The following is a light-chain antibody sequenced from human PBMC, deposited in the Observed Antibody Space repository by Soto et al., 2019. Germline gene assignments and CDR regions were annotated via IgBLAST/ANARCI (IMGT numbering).Light chain of an antibody. CDR2: DAS. J-gene: IGKJ1*01. CDR1: QTISSW. CDR3: QPYNSFSGT. Sequence: DIQITQSPSTLSASVGDRVTITCRASQTISSWLAWYQQKPGKAPKLLIYDASSFESGVPSRFSGRGSGTQFTLTISSLQPDDFATYYCQPYNSFSGTFGPGTKVDIK. V-gene: IGKV1-5*01.